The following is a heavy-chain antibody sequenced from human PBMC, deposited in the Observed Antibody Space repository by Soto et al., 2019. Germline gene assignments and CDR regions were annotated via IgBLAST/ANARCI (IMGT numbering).Heavy chain of an antibody. V-gene: IGHV1-69*02. Sequence: QVQLVQSGAEVKKPGASVKVSCKASGGTFSSYTISWVRPAPGQGLEWMGRIIPFLGIANYAQKFQGRVTITADKSTSTAYMEPSSLRSEDTAVYDFARVNYGGRFFDYWGQGTLVSVSS. D-gene: IGHD4-17*01. J-gene: IGHJ4*02. CDR3: ARVNYGGRFFDY. CDR1: GGTFSSYT. CDR2: IIPFLGIA.